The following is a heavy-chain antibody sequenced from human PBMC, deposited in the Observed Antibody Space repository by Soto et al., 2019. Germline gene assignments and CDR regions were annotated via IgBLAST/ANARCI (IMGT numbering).Heavy chain of an antibody. D-gene: IGHD3-3*01. J-gene: IGHJ6*02. Sequence: ETLSLTCAVYGGSFSGYYWSWIRQPPGKGLEWIGEINHSGSTNYNPSLKSRVTISVDTSKNQFSLKLSSVTAADTAVYYCARRRGIATYYDFWSGYSGYYGMDVWGQGTTVTVSS. V-gene: IGHV4-34*01. CDR2: INHSGST. CDR1: GGSFSGYY. CDR3: ARRRGIATYYDFWSGYSGYYGMDV.